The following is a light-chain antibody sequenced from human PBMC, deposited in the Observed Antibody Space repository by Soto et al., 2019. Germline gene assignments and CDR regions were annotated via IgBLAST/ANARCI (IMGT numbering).Light chain of an antibody. CDR3: QHANSFPYT. CDR2: SAS. Sequence: DIQMTQSPSSVSASVGDRVTITCRASQGISSWLAWYQQKPGKAPKLLIYSASSLQSEVPSRFSVTGSGTDFTLTISSLQPEDLGTYYCQHANSFPYTFGQGTKLEIK. V-gene: IGKV1-12*01. CDR1: QGISSW. J-gene: IGKJ2*01.